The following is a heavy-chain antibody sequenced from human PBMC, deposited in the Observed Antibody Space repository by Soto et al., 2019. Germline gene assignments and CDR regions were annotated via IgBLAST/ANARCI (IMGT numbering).Heavy chain of an antibody. J-gene: IGHJ1*01. CDR1: GFTFSSYG. Sequence: PGGSLRLSCAASGFTFSSYGMHWVRQAPGKGLEWVAVISYDGSNKYYADSVKGRFTISRDNSKNTLYLQMNSLRAEDTAVYYCAKSRWHLNVXFQHWGQGTLVTSPQ. V-gene: IGHV3-30*18. D-gene: IGHD2-15*01. CDR2: ISYDGSNK. CDR3: AKSRWHLNVXFQH.